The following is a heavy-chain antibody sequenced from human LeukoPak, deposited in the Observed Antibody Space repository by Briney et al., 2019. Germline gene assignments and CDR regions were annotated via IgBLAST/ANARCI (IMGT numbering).Heavy chain of an antibody. D-gene: IGHD2-15*01. J-gene: IGHJ5*02. CDR2: IWYDGSNK. CDR1: GFTFSRYG. CDR3: ARDTEGTDYSGNWFDP. V-gene: IGHV3-33*01. Sequence: GGSLRLYCAASGFTFSRYGMHWVRQAPGKGLEWVAVIWYDGSNKYYADSVKGRFTISRDNSKNTLYLQMNSLRAEDTAVYYCARDTEGTDYSGNWFDPWGQGTLVTVSS.